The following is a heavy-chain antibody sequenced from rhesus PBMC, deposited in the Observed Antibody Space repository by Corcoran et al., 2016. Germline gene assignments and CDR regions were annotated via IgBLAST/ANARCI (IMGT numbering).Heavy chain of an antibody. CDR1: GGSISGYYL. CDR2: IYGSGGGT. CDR3: AREGAGTALFFD. Sequence: QVQLQESGPGVVKPSETLSLTCAVSGGSISGYYLWSWIRQPPGKGLEWIGYIYGSGGGTNCNPSLEDRVTISIDPSKNQLSLKLSSVTAADPAVYYCAREGAGTALFFDWGQGVLVTVSS. V-gene: IGHV4-106*01. D-gene: IGHD1-20*01. J-gene: IGHJ4*01.